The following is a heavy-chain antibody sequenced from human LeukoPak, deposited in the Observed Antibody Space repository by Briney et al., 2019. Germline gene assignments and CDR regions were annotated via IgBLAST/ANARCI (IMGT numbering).Heavy chain of an antibody. J-gene: IGHJ4*02. V-gene: IGHV4-34*01. D-gene: IGHD6-13*01. CDR3: ASSSPPRSSSWYFPFKY. Sequence: LETLSLTCAAYGGSFSGYYWSWIRQPPGKGLEWIGEINHSGSTNYNPSLKSRVTISVDTSKNQFSLKLSSVTAADTAVYYCASSSPPRSSSWYFPFKYWGQGTLVTVSS. CDR2: INHSGST. CDR1: GGSFSGYY.